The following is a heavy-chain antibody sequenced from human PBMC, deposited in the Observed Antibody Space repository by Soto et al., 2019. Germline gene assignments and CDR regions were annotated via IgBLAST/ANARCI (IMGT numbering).Heavy chain of an antibody. J-gene: IGHJ4*02. D-gene: IGHD4-17*01. V-gene: IGHV3-7*03. CDR2: IKCDGSEK. CDR3: ARVRATDYEIDY. Sequence: GGSLRLSCVASGFMFGSYWMTWVRHAPGKGLEWVANIKCDGSEKYYVDSVKGRFTISRDNADNSLFLHMSSLRADDTAVYYCARVRATDYEIDYWGQGALVTVSS. CDR1: GFMFGSYW.